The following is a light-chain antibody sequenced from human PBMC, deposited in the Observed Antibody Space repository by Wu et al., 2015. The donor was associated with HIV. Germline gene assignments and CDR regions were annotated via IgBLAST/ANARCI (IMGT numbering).Light chain of an antibody. J-gene: IGKJ3*01. Sequence: EIVMTQSPATLSVSPGESVTLSCRASQSVGSNLAWYQQKPGQAPRLLISGASTRATGVPARFSGSGSGTDFTLTISSLQSEDFALYYCHQYTNWPPRDTFGPGTKVDTK. CDR1: QSVGSN. CDR2: GAS. V-gene: IGKV3-15*01. CDR3: HQYTNWPPRDT.